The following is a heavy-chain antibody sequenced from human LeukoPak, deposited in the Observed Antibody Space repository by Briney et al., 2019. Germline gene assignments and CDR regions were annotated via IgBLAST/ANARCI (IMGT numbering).Heavy chain of an antibody. CDR1: GFTFSSYG. D-gene: IGHD3-10*01. CDR2: ISGSGGST. J-gene: IGHJ4*02. CDR3: AKDYYGSGSYYNHIDY. V-gene: IGHV3-23*01. Sequence: GGSLRLSCAASGFTFSSYGMSWVRQAPGKGLEWVSAISGSGGSTYYADSVKGRFTISRDNSENTLYLQMNSLRAEDTAVYYCAKDYYGSGSYYNHIDYWGQGTLVTVSS.